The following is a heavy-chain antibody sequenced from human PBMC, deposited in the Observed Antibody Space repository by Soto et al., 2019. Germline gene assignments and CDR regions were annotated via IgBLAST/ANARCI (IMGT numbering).Heavy chain of an antibody. CDR2: INHSGAT. D-gene: IGHD1-26*01. CDR1: SGSFSAYY. CDR3: VKDNLHRGSYENWYFDL. J-gene: IGHJ2*01. V-gene: IGHV4-34*01. Sequence: SETLSLTCSVYSGSFSAYYWSWIRQAPGKGLEWIGEINHSGATNYNPSLKSRVTVSVDTPKNQFSLKLNFVTAADTAVYYCVKDNLHRGSYENWYFDLWGRGTLVTVSS.